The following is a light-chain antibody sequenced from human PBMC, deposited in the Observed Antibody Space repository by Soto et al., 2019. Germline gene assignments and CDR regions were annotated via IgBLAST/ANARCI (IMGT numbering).Light chain of an antibody. CDR2: GAS. CDR3: QQYDKWPRR. V-gene: IGKV3-15*01. J-gene: IGKJ1*01. CDR1: QSVSSN. Sequence: TQSPPTLSVSRGESATLSCRASQSVSSNLAWYQQKPGQAPRLLIYGASTRATGIPARFSGSGSGTEFTLTISSLQSEDFAVYYCQQYDKWPRRFGQGTKVDI.